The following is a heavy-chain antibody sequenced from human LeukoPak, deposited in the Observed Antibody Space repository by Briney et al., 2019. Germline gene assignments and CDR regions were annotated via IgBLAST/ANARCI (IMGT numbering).Heavy chain of an antibody. CDR3: ARVFGSYCSSTSCYGDYYYYYMDV. V-gene: IGHV1-69*01. CDR1: GGTFSSYA. CDR2: IIPIFGTA. D-gene: IGHD2-2*01. Sequence: SVKVSCKASGGTFSSYAISWVRQAPGQGLEWMGGIIPIFGTANYAQKLQGRVTITADESTSTAYTELSSLRSEDTAVYYCARVFGSYCSSTSCYGDYYYYYMDVWGKGTTVTVSS. J-gene: IGHJ6*03.